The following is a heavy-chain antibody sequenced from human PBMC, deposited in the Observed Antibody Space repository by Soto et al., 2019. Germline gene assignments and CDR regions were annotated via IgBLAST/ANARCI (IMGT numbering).Heavy chain of an antibody. CDR2: ISGSGGST. J-gene: IGHJ5*02. V-gene: IGHV3-23*01. D-gene: IGHD5-18*01. CDR1: GFTFSSYA. CDR3: ARRLPKVGRLLGWFDP. Sequence: EVQLLESGGGLVQPGGSLRLSCAASGFTFSSYAMSWVRQAPGKGLEWVSAISGSGGSTYYADSVKGRFTISRDNSKNTLYLQMNSLRAEDTAVYYCARRLPKVGRLLGWFDPWGQGTLVTVSS.